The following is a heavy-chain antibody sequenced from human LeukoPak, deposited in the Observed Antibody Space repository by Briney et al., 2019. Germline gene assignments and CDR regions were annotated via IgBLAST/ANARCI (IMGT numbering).Heavy chain of an antibody. CDR3: ARGGYFDGIDY. D-gene: IGHD3-9*01. Sequence: SETLSLTCAVSGGSISSGGYSWSWIRQPPGKGLEWIGYIYHSGSTYYNPSLKSRVAISVDRSKNQFSLKLSSVTAADTAVYYCARGGYFDGIDYWGQGTLVTVSS. J-gene: IGHJ4*02. CDR1: GGSISSGGYS. V-gene: IGHV4-30-2*01. CDR2: IYHSGST.